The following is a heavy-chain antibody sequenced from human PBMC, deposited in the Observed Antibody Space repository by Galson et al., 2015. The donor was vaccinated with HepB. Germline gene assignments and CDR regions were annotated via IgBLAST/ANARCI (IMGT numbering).Heavy chain of an antibody. J-gene: IGHJ2*01. D-gene: IGHD3-3*01. V-gene: IGHV3-72*01. CDR3: AREGNYDFWSGLKRAPSWYFDL. CDR1: GFTFSSYA. CDR2: TRNKANSYTT. Sequence: SLRLSCAASGFTFSSYAMSWVRQAPGKGLEWVGRTRNKANSYTTEYAASVKGRFTISRDDSKNSLYLQMNSLKTEDTAVYYCAREGNYDFWSGLKRAPSWYFDLWGRGTLVTVSS.